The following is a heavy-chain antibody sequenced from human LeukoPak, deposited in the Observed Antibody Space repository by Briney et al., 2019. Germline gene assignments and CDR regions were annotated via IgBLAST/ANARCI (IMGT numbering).Heavy chain of an antibody. Sequence: SVKVSCEASGGTFSSYAISWVRQAPGQGLEWMGGIIPIFGTANYAQKFQGRVTITADESTSTAYMELSSLRSEDTAVYYCARDTYYYDSSGPKGGAFDIWGQGTMVTVSS. CDR3: ARDTYYYDSSGPKGGAFDI. V-gene: IGHV1-69*13. D-gene: IGHD3-22*01. CDR2: IIPIFGTA. CDR1: GGTFSSYA. J-gene: IGHJ3*02.